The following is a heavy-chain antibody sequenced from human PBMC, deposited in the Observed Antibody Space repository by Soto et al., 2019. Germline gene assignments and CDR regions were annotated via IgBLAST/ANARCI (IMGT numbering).Heavy chain of an antibody. V-gene: IGHV1-18*01. D-gene: IGHD6-13*01. CDR2: ISAYNGNT. J-gene: IGHJ6*02. CDR1: GYTFISYG. Sequence: QVQLVQSGAEVKKPGASVKVSCKASGYTFISYGISWVRQAPGQGLEWMGWISAYNGNTNYAQKFQGRVTMSTDTSTSTAYLELTSLRCDDTAGYYCAITQREVIAAAVTDRYGMDVWGQGTTVTVSS. CDR3: AITQREVIAAAVTDRYGMDV.